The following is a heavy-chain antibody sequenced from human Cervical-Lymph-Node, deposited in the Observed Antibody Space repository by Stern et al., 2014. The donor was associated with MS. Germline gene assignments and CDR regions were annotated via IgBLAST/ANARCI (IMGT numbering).Heavy chain of an antibody. CDR2: ISDDGSNK. CDR3: ARPRLPFYYYYGMDV. CDR1: GFIFSSYG. V-gene: IGHV3-30*03. D-gene: IGHD5-18*01. Sequence: VQLVESGGGVVQPGRSLRLSCAASGFIFSSYGMHWVRQAPGKGLEWVAAISDDGSNKYYADSVKGRFTISRDSSKDTLYLQMNRLRPEDTAVYYCARPRLPFYYYYGMDVWGPGTTVTVSS. J-gene: IGHJ6*02.